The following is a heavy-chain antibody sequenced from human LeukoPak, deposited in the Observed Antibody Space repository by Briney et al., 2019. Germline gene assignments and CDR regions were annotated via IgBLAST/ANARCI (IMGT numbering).Heavy chain of an antibody. CDR1: GFTFDDYA. J-gene: IGHJ6*03. CDR2: ISWDGGST. Sequence: PGGSLRLSCAASGFTFDDYAMHWVRQAPGKGLEWVSLISWDGGSTYYADSVKGRFTISRDNSKNSLYLQTNSLRAEDTALYYCAKGYYYYYMDVWGKGTTVTVSS. CDR3: AKGYYYYYMDV. V-gene: IGHV3-43D*03.